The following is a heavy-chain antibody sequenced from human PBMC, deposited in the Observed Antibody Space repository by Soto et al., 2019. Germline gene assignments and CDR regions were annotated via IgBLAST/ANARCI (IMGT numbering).Heavy chain of an antibody. CDR3: ARDSRYCTGGSCHPNYYYGMDV. J-gene: IGHJ6*02. D-gene: IGHD2-15*01. CDR1: GGSVSSGNYY. Sequence: QVQLQESGPGLVKPSETLSLTCSVSGGSVSSGNYYWSWIRQPPGKGLEWIGYIYYSGSTNYNPSLKSRVTISVDTSKNQVSLKLSSVTAADTAVYYCARDSRYCTGGSCHPNYYYGMDVWGQGTTVTVSS. CDR2: IYYSGST. V-gene: IGHV4-61*01.